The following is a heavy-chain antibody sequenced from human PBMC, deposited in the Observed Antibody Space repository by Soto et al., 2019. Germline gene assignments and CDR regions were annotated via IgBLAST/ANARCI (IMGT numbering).Heavy chain of an antibody. CDR2: IRSKAYGGTT. V-gene: IGHV3-49*03. CDR3: TRERYYDSSGYYW. Sequence: GGSLRLSCTASGFTFGDYAMSWFRQAPGKGLEWVGFIRSKAYGGTTEYAASVKGRFTISRDDSKSIAYLQMNSLKTEDTAAYYCTRERYYDSSGYYWWGQGTLVTVSS. J-gene: IGHJ4*02. D-gene: IGHD3-22*01. CDR1: GFTFGDYA.